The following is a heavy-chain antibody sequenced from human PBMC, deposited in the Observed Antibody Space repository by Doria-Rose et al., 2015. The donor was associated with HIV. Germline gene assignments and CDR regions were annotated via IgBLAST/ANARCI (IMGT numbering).Heavy chain of an antibody. CDR1: GGSLSGYY. J-gene: IGHJ4*02. D-gene: IGHD6-19*01. Sequence: QVQLQQWGAGLLKPSETLSLTCAVYGGSLSGYYWSWIRQSPGKGLEWIGEINDSGSSIYNPSLQSQVIMSVDTSKNQFSLNLTSVPAADTAIYYCARPLYGSSGWYLHWGQGTLVTVSS. CDR2: INDSGSS. V-gene: IGHV4-34*01. CDR3: ARPLYGSSGWYLH.